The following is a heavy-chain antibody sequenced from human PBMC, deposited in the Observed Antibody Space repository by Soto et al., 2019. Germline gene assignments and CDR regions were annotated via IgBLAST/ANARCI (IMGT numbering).Heavy chain of an antibody. Sequence: TLSLTCTLSGASITSTTYFWAWIRQPPGKGLEWLALIYWDDDKRYSPSLKSRLTITKDTSKNQVVLTMTNMDPVDTATYYWAHRHQDSSSSPYYYYGMDVWGQGTTVTVSS. CDR1: GASITSTTYF. D-gene: IGHD6-6*01. CDR3: AHRHQDSSSSPYYYYGMDV. J-gene: IGHJ6*02. CDR2: IYWDDDK. V-gene: IGHV2-5*02.